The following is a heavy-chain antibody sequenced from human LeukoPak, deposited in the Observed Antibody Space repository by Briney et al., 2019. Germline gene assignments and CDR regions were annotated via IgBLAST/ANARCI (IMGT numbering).Heavy chain of an antibody. J-gene: IGHJ4*02. CDR3: AKVWEYQLLSGEFDY. V-gene: IGHV3-23*01. D-gene: IGHD2-2*01. CDR1: GFTFSSYS. CDR2: ISSSGGST. Sequence: SGGSLRLSCAASGFTFSSYSMSWVRQAPGKGLEWVSSISSSGGSTYYADSVKGRFTISRDNSKNTLYLQMNSLRAVDTAVYYCAKVWEYQLLSGEFDYWGQGTLVTVSS.